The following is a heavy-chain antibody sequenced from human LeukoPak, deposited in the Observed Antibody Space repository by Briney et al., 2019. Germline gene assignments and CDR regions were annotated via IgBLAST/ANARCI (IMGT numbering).Heavy chain of an antibody. CDR2: IYYSGST. Sequence: PSETLSLTCTVSGGSISSYYWSWIRQPPGKGLEWIGYIYYSGSTNYNPSFKSRVTISVDTSKNQFSLKLSSVTAADTAVYYCARDKAAAGHNWFDPWGQGTLVTVSS. J-gene: IGHJ5*02. V-gene: IGHV4-59*01. D-gene: IGHD6-13*01. CDR3: ARDKAAAGHNWFDP. CDR1: GGSISSYY.